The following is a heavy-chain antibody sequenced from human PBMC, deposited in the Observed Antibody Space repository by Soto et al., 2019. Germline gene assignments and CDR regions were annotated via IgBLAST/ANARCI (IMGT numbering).Heavy chain of an antibody. CDR1: GYSFTSHY. D-gene: IGHD3-22*01. J-gene: IGHJ4*02. V-gene: IGHV1-18*04. CDR2: INVDNGNT. Sequence: GASVKVSCKAIGYSFTSHYMHWVRQAPGQGLEWMGWINVDNGNTNYAQKLQGRVTMTTDTSTSTAYMELRSLRSDDTAVYYCARGAPGGYYDSSGHSLDYWGQGTLVTVSS. CDR3: ARGAPGGYYDSSGHSLDY.